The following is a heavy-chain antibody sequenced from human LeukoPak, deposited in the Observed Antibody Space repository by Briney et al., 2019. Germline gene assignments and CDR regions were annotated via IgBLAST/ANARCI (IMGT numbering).Heavy chain of an antibody. Sequence: PGGSLRLSCAASGMTFSNYEFNWVRQAPGKGLEWVSYINPGGSNRFVAGSVRGRFTISRDDPKKSVFLQMNSLRAEDTAVYYCAKDGYGSGSSHPKNWFDPWGQGALVTVSS. CDR3: AKDGYGSGSSHPKNWFDP. V-gene: IGHV3-48*03. CDR2: INPGGSNR. J-gene: IGHJ5*02. CDR1: GMTFSNYE. D-gene: IGHD3-10*01.